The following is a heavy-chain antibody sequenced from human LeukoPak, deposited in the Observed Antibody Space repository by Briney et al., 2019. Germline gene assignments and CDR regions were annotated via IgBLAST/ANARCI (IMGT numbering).Heavy chain of an antibody. Sequence: GGSLRLSCAASGFTFSSYAMSWVRQAPGKGLEWVSGISGSGGRTYYADSVKGRFTISRDNSKNTLYLQMNSLRAEDTAVYYCARDEGGSYPYYFDYWGQGTLVTVSS. J-gene: IGHJ4*02. V-gene: IGHV3-23*01. CDR3: ARDEGGSYPYYFDY. CDR1: GFTFSSYA. D-gene: IGHD1-26*01. CDR2: ISGSGGRT.